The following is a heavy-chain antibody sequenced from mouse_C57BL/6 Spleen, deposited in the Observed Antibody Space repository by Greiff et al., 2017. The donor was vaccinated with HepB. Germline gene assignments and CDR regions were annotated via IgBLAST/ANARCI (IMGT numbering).Heavy chain of an antibody. CDR2: IYPGSGST. CDR3: ARTGDYDGSSLFDY. V-gene: IGHV1-55*01. J-gene: IGHJ2*01. Sequence: VQLQQSGAELVKPGASVKMSCKASGYTFTSYWITWVKQRPGQGLEWIGDIYPGSGSTNYNEKFKSKATLTVDTSSSTAYMQLSSLTSEDSAVYYCARTGDYDGSSLFDYWGQGTTLTVSS. CDR1: GYTFTSYW. D-gene: IGHD1-1*01.